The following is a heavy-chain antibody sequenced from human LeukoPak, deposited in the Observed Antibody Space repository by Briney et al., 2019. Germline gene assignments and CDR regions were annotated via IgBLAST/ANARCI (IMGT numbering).Heavy chain of an antibody. CDR1: GFTFSRYS. CDR2: ISDSSRHI. V-gene: IGHV3-21*01. D-gene: IGHD4-17*01. CDR3: ARAYTNGYYLDY. Sequence: PGGSLRLSCAASGFTFSRYSVNWVRQAAGKGLEWVSCISDSSRHIYYADSVKGRFTISRDNAKRSASLPMNSLRVDDTAVYYCARAYTNGYYLDYWGQGTLVTVSS. J-gene: IGHJ4*02.